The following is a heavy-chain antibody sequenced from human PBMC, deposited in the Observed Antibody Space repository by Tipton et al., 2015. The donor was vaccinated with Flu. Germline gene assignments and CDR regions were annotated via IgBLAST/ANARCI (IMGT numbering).Heavy chain of an antibody. CDR2: ISVDSRRK. V-gene: IGHV3-48*03. Sequence: SLRLSCAASGFNLSSYEVNWVRQAPGKGLEWISYISVDSRRKYYGDSVKGRFTISRDYAKKSVSLLMNSLGAEDTGVYYCARDPFLGTGDAFDLWGQGTMVTVSS. J-gene: IGHJ3*01. CDR3: ARDPFLGTGDAFDL. CDR1: GFNLSSYE. D-gene: IGHD2/OR15-2a*01.